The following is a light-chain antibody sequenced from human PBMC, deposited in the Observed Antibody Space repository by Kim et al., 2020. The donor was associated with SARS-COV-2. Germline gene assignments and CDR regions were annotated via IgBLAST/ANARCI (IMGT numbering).Light chain of an antibody. V-gene: IGLV3-27*01. CDR3: YSAADNLGV. CDR2: KDS. CDR1: VLAKKY. J-gene: IGLJ3*02. Sequence: SYVLTQPSSVSVSPGQTARITCSGDVLAKKYARWFQQKPGQAPVLVIFKDSERPSGIPERFSGSTSGTTVSLTISEAQAEDEADYYCYSAADNLGVFGGGTQLTVL.